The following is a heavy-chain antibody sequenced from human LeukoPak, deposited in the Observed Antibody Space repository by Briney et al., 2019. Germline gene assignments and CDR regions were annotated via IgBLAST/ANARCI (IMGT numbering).Heavy chain of an antibody. D-gene: IGHD3-10*01. CDR3: ATVGYGSGT. CDR2: INHSGST. V-gene: IGHV4-34*01. Sequence: SETLSLTCAVYGGSFSGYYWSWIRQPPGKGLEWVGEINHSGSTNYNPSLKSRVTISVDTSKNQFSLKLSSVTAADTAVYYCATVGYGSGTWGQGTLVTVSS. J-gene: IGHJ5*02. CDR1: GGSFSGYY.